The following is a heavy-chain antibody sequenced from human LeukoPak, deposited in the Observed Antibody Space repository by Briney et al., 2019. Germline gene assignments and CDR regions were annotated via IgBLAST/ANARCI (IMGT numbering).Heavy chain of an antibody. J-gene: IGHJ4*02. D-gene: IGHD6-19*01. Sequence: SETLSLTCTVSGGSISSSSYYWGWIRQPPGKGLEWIGSIYYSGSTYYNPSLKSRVTISVDTSKKQFSLKLSSVTAADTAVYFCARERYNTGWYSDYWGQGTLVTVSS. CDR1: GGSISSSSYY. CDR3: ARERYNTGWYSDY. CDR2: IYYSGST. V-gene: IGHV4-39*07.